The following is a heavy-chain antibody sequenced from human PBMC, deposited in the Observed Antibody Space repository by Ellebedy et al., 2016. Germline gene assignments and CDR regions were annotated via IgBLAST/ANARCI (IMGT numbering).Heavy chain of an antibody. J-gene: IGHJ4*02. CDR1: GYSISSGYY. CDR3: ASLSYGDYDFDY. Sequence: SETLSLTXTVSGYSISSGYYWGWIRQPPGKGLEWIGSIYHSGSTYYNPSLKSRVTISVDTSKNQFSLKLSSVTAADTAVYYCASLSYGDYDFDYWGQGTLVTVSS. D-gene: IGHD4-17*01. V-gene: IGHV4-38-2*02. CDR2: IYHSGST.